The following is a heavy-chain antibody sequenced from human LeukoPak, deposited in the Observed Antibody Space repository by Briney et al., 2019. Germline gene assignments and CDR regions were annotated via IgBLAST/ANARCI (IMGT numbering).Heavy chain of an antibody. CDR1: GGSISSYS. J-gene: IGHJ4*02. CDR3: ARWDDSAWAFGN. V-gene: IGHV4-59*08. D-gene: IGHD6-19*01. Sequence: PETLSLTCSVSGGSISSYSWNWIRQSPGKGLEWVGYISHSGTTSYNSYLRSRVTISVDTSKNQLSLKLTSVTAADTAVYYCARWDDSAWAFGNWGPGTLVTVSS. CDR2: ISHSGTT.